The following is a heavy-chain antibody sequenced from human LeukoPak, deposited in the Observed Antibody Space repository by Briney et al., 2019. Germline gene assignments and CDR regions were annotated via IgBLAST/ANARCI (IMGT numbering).Heavy chain of an antibody. J-gene: IGHJ1*01. CDR3: ARVPYYDSSGYTEYFQH. Sequence: ASVKVSYKASGYTFTGYYMHWVRQAPGQGLEWMARINPKSGGTNYAQKFQGRVTMTRDTSISTAYMELSRLRSDDTAVYYCARVPYYDSSGYTEYFQHWGQGTLVTVSS. CDR1: GYTFTGYY. D-gene: IGHD3-22*01. V-gene: IGHV1-2*06. CDR2: INPKSGGT.